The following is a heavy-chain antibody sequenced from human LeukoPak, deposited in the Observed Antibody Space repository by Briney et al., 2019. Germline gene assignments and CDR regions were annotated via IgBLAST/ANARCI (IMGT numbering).Heavy chain of an antibody. V-gene: IGHV4-39*07. J-gene: IGHJ4*02. D-gene: IGHD3-22*01. CDR1: GGSISSSSYY. Sequence: SETLSLTCTVSGGSISSSSYYWGWIRQPPGKGLEWIGSIYYSGSTYYNPSLKSRVTISVDTSKNQFSLKLSSVTAADTAVYYCARESDYYYDSSGYLGVFDYWGQGTLVTVSS. CDR2: IYYSGST. CDR3: ARESDYYYDSSGYLGVFDY.